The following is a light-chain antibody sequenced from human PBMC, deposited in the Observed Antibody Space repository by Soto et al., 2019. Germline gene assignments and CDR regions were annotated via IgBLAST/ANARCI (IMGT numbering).Light chain of an antibody. Sequence: LTQPASVSGSPVQSITISCTGTSSDVGSYNLVSWYQQHPGKAPKLMIYEVSKRPSGVSNRFSGSKSGNTASLTISGLQAEDEADYYCCSYAGSSTFVFGTGTKVTVL. CDR3: CSYAGSSTFV. J-gene: IGLJ1*01. CDR1: SSDVGSYNL. CDR2: EVS. V-gene: IGLV2-23*02.